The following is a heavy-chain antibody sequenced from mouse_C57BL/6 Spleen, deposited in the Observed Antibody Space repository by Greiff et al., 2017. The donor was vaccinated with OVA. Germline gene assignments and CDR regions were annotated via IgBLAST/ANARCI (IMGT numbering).Heavy chain of an antibody. J-gene: IGHJ2*01. V-gene: IGHV1-9*01. CDR3: ARGAYYGSSPYYFDY. D-gene: IGHD1-1*01. CDR1: GYTFTGYW. Sequence: QVQLQQSGAELMKPGASVKLSCKATGYTFTGYWIEWVKQRPGHGLEWIGEILPGSGNTNYNEKFKGKATFTADTSSNTAYMQLSSLTTEDSAIYYCARGAYYGSSPYYFDYWGQGTTLTVSS. CDR2: ILPGSGNT.